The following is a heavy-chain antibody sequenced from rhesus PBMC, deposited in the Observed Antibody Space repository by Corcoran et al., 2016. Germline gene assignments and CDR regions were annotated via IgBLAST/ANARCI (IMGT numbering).Heavy chain of an antibody. D-gene: IGHD1-44*01. V-gene: IGHV4-165*01. Sequence: QVQLQESGPGLVKPSANLSLTCAVSGGSFSGYYWAWIRQPPGKGLEWFGYRRGGSGCTDNNPSIKRRVNSSTDTSKNQFSLKLSCVTAADTAVYYCARAKWELVFDYWGQGVLVTVSS. CDR2: RRGGSGCT. J-gene: IGHJ4*01. CDR3: ARAKWELVFDY. CDR1: GGSFSGYY.